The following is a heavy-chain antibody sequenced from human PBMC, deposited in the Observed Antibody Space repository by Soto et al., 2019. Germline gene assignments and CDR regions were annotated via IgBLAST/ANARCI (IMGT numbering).Heavy chain of an antibody. D-gene: IGHD3-10*01. V-gene: IGHV3-30*03. CDR2: SSYDGRET. CDR3: ARDSGWPILNFDN. CDR1: DFDFGSFG. J-gene: IGHJ4*02. Sequence: PGGSLRHSCAASDFDFGSFGIHWVRQVPGKGLEWVAASSYDGRETFYAGSAKGRFSVSKEMPKNTAFLQMNALRHEDTAVYFCARDSGWPILNFDNWGQGTPVTVSS.